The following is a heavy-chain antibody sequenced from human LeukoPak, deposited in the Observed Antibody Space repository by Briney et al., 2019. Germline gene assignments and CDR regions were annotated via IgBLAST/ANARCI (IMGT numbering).Heavy chain of an antibody. V-gene: IGHV4-39*01. CDR2: IYYSGST. D-gene: IGHD3-22*01. CDR1: GGSISSSSYD. J-gene: IGHJ4*02. Sequence: SETLSLTCTVSGGSISSSSYDWGWIRQPPGKGLEWIGGIYYSGSTYYNPSLKSRVTISVDTSKNQFSLKLSSVTAADTAVYYCARLGYYYDSSGYPADYWGQGTLVTVSS. CDR3: ARLGYYYDSSGYPADY.